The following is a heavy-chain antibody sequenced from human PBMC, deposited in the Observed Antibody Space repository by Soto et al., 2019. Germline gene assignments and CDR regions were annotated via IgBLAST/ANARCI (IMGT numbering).Heavy chain of an antibody. V-gene: IGHV3-33*01. CDR2: IWYDGSNK. Sequence: QVPLVESGGGVVQPGRSLRLSCAASGFTFSSYGMHWVRQAPGKGLEWVAVIWYDGSNKYYADSVKGRCTISRDNSKNTRYLRMNCLRAEDTAVYCCARDPAYSSGWYLDDWGQGTLVTVAS. D-gene: IGHD6-19*01. CDR1: GFTFSSYG. J-gene: IGHJ4*02. CDR3: ARDPAYSSGWYLDD.